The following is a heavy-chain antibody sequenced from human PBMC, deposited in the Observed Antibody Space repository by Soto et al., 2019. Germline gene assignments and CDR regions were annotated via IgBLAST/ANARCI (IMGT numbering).Heavy chain of an antibody. CDR3: TTTRPGTNVFDN. CDR2: IRSKTDGGTT. J-gene: IGHJ3*02. D-gene: IGHD6-13*01. V-gene: IGHV3-15*01. Sequence: EVQLVESGGAWLKLGGPLNFSFAALGIPFGNAWLTWVRKAQGKGLEYIGRIRSKTDGGTTEYAAPVEGRFTVSRDDSKNTLYLQMSGLKTEDTAVYYCTTTRPGTNVFDNWGQGTLVTVSS. CDR1: GIPFGNAW.